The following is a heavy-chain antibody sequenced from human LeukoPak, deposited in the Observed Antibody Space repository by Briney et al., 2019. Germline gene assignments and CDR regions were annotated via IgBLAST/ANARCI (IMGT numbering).Heavy chain of an antibody. CDR2: INPNSGGT. CDR1: GYTFTGYY. D-gene: IGHD6-13*01. Sequence: ASVKVSCKASGYTFTGYYMHWVRQAPGQGLEWMGWINPNSGGTNYAQKFQGRVTMTRDTSISTAYMELSRLRSDDTAVYYCARGPKHTYSSSWYPDYWGQGTLVTVSS. CDR3: ARGPKHTYSSSWYPDY. V-gene: IGHV1-2*02. J-gene: IGHJ4*02.